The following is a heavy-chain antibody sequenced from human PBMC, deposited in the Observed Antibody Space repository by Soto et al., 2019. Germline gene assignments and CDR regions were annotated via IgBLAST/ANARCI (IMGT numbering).Heavy chain of an antibody. D-gene: IGHD3-3*01. J-gene: IGHJ6*03. Sequence: GGSLRLSCAASGFTFSSYGMHWVRQAPGKGLEWVAVIWYDGSNKYYADSVKGRFTISRDNSKNTLYLQMNSLRAEDTAVYYCARAYYDFWSGYSYAYYMDVWGQGTTVTVSS. CDR3: ARAYYDFWSGYSYAYYMDV. V-gene: IGHV3-33*01. CDR1: GFTFSSYG. CDR2: IWYDGSNK.